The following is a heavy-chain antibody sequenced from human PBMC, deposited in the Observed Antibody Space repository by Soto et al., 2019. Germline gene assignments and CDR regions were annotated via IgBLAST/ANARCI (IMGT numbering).Heavy chain of an antibody. Sequence: SETLSLTCAVSGGSFASNNRWTWVRQPPGQGLEWIGEIYRTGSTNYNPSLKSRVTISLDRSENQFSLKVTSLTAADTAVYYCASRDPGTSVDYWGQGTLVTVSS. D-gene: IGHD1-7*01. J-gene: IGHJ4*02. CDR1: GGSFASNNR. CDR3: ASRDPGTSVDY. V-gene: IGHV4-4*02. CDR2: IYRTGST.